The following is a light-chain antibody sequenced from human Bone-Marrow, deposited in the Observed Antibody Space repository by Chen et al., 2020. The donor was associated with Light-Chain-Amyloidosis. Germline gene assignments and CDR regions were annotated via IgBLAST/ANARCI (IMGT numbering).Light chain of an antibody. J-gene: IGLJ1*01. CDR2: EVT. CDR3: SSYTITNTLV. Sequence: QSALTQPASVSASPGQSLTIPCTGTSRDVGGDNHVSWYQQHPDKAPKLMIYEVTNRPSWVPDRFSGSKSDNTASLTISGLQTEDEADYFGSSYTITNTLVFGSGTRVTVL. V-gene: IGLV2-14*01. CDR1: SRDVGGDNH.